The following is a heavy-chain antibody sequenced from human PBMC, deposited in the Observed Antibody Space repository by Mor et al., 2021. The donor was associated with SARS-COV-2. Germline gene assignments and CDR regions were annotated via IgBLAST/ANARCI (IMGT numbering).Heavy chain of an antibody. J-gene: IGHJ6*02. CDR3: ARRGGIYGMDV. Sequence: AQKFQGRVTMTTDTSISTAYMELSGLRSDDTAVYYCARRGGIYGMDVWGQGTTVTVSS. V-gene: IGHV1-2*02. D-gene: IGHD1-1*01.